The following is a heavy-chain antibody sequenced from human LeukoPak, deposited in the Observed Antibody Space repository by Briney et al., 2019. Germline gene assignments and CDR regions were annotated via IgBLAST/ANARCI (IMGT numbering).Heavy chain of an antibody. J-gene: IGHJ6*02. V-gene: IGHV1-69*01. Sequence: SVKLSCTASGGTFSSYAISWVRQAPGQGLEWMGGIIPIFGTANYAQKFQGRVTITADESTSTAYMELSSLRSEDTAVYYCARLRFLEWPPPMYYYYGMDVWGQGTTVTVSS. D-gene: IGHD3-3*01. CDR2: IIPIFGTA. CDR1: GGTFSSYA. CDR3: ARLRFLEWPPPMYYYYGMDV.